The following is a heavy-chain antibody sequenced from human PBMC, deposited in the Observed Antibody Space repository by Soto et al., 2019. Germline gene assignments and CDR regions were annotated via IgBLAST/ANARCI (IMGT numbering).Heavy chain of an antibody. CDR2: IWYDGSNK. CDR1: GFTFSSYG. V-gene: IGHV3-33*01. J-gene: IGHJ6*02. Sequence: GGSLRLSCAASGFTFSSYGMHWVRQAPGKGLEWVAVIWYDGSNKYYADSVKGRFTISSDNSKNTLYLQMNSLRAEDTAVYYCAREGSSSWQPPMGAFSAGRTDYGMDVWGQGTTVTVSS. D-gene: IGHD6-13*01. CDR3: AREGSSSWQPPMGAFSAGRTDYGMDV.